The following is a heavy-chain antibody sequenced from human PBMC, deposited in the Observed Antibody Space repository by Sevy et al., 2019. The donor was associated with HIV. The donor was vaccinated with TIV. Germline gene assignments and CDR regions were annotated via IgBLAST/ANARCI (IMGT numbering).Heavy chain of an antibody. D-gene: IGHD2-21*02. CDR3: ARDSGYCGGDCYGPGGY. J-gene: IGHJ4*02. CDR2: ISYDDGSKR. CDR1: GLTFSSYA. V-gene: IGHV3-30-3*01. Sequence: GGSLRLSCAASGLTFSSYALHWVRQAPGKGLEWVAVISYDDGSKRNYADSVKGRFTISRDNSKNTVYLQMNSLRPEDTAVYYCARDSGYCGGDCYGPGGYWGQGTLVTVSS.